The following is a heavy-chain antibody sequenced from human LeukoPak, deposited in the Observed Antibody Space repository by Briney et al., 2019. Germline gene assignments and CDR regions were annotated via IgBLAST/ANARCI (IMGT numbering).Heavy chain of an antibody. V-gene: IGHV1-69*05. Sequence: ASVKVSCKASGGTFSSYAITWVRQAPGQGLEWMGRIIPIFGTANYAQKFQGRVTITTDESTSTAYMELSTLRSDDTAVYYCARESPPGDSSSWFLEGYFDIWGQGTLVTVSS. CDR1: GGTFSSYA. D-gene: IGHD6-13*01. CDR3: ARESPPGDSSSWFLEGYFDI. CDR2: IIPIFGTA. J-gene: IGHJ4*02.